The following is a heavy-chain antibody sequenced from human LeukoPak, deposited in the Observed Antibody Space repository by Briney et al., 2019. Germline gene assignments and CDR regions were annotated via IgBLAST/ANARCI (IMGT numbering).Heavy chain of an antibody. CDR3: AGPKFYYMDV. CDR2: ISSSSSYI. CDR1: GFTFSSYE. V-gene: IGHV3-21*01. J-gene: IGHJ6*03. Sequence: PGGSLRLSCAASGFTFSSYEMNWVRQAPGKGLEWVSSISSSSSYIYYADSVKGRFTISRDNAKNSLYLQMNSLRAEDTAVYYCAGPKFYYMDVWGKGTTVTVSS.